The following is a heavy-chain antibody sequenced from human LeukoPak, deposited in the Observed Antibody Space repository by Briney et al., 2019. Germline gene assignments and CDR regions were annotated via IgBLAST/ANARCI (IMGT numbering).Heavy chain of an antibody. J-gene: IGHJ4*02. CDR1: GFTFSTYS. D-gene: IGHD6-13*01. CDR3: ARDHYSRNDY. Sequence: GGSLRLSCAASGFTFSTYSMTWVRQAPGKGLEWVSYISGSSSALYYADSVKGRFTISRDNAKNSLYLQMNSLRDEDTAVYYCARDHYSRNDYSGQGTLVTVSS. V-gene: IGHV3-48*02. CDR2: ISGSSSAL.